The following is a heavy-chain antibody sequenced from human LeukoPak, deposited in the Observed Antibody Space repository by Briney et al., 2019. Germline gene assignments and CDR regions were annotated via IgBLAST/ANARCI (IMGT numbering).Heavy chain of an antibody. CDR2: IHHGGNT. CDR1: SGSFSNGDYY. D-gene: IGHD1-1*01. J-gene: IGHJ6*02. V-gene: IGHV4-30-4*01. CDR3: ARDPVVERFSRRRYYHHGLDV. Sequence: PSETLSLTCTVSSGSFSNGDYYWTWIRQSPGTGLEWIGFIHHGGNTYYNPSLKSRVTMSLDTSKKQFSLTLNSVTAADTAVYYCARDPVVERFSRRRYYHHGLDVWGPGTTVTVSS.